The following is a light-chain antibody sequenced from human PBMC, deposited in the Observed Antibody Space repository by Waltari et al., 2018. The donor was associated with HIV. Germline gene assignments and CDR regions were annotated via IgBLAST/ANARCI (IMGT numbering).Light chain of an antibody. Sequence: QSVLTQPPSVSGAPGQWVTISCTGNNSNIGAGYDVHWYQQIPGTAPKFFISCDSRRPSGVPDRVSVARSGTSASLASAGLQAEDEADYYCQSYDKSLSGSVFGGGTKLTVL. CDR3: QSYDKSLSGSV. V-gene: IGLV1-40*01. J-gene: IGLJ2*01. CDR1: NSNIGAGYD. CDR2: CDS.